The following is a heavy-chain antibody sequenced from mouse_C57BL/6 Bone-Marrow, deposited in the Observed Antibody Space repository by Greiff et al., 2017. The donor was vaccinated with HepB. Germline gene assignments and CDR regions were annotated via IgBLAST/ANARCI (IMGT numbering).Heavy chain of an antibody. CDR3: ARRRGTTVVEDWYFDV. Sequence: EVQLQESGPGLVKPSQSLSLTCSVTGYSITSGYYWNWIRQFPGNKLEWMGYISYDGSNNYNPSLKNRISITRDTSKNQFFLKLNSVTTEDTATYYCARRRGTTVVEDWYFDVWGTGTTVTVSS. CDR1: GYSITSGYY. CDR2: ISYDGSN. V-gene: IGHV3-6*01. D-gene: IGHD1-1*01. J-gene: IGHJ1*03.